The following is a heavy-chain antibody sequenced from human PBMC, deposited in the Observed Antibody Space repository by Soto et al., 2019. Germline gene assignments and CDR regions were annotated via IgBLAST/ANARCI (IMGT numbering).Heavy chain of an antibody. J-gene: IGHJ6*02. V-gene: IGHV3-33*03. D-gene: IGHD6-6*01. CDR3: AKDGSSSYYGMDV. CDR2: IWYDGRYK. CDR1: GFTFSSYG. Sequence: GGSLRLSCAASGFTFSSYGMHWVRQAPGKGLEWVAVIWYDGRYKYYVDSVKGRFTISRDNSKNTLYLQMNSLRDEDTAVYYCAKDGSSSYYGMDVWGQGTTVTVSS.